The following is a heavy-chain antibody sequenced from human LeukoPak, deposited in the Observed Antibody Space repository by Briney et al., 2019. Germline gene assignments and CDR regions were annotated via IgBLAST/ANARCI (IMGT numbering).Heavy chain of an antibody. CDR1: GFTFSGFA. V-gene: IGHV3-30*03. CDR2: ISYDGSDK. J-gene: IGHJ4*02. D-gene: IGHD1-26*01. Sequence: GGSLRLSCAASGFTFSGFAIHWVRQAPGKGLEWVAAISYDGSDKDYVDSVKGRFTISRDNSKNKLSLQMNSLRVEDTAVYYCARRVGRSGPLDYWGQGTLVTVS. CDR3: ARRVGRSGPLDY.